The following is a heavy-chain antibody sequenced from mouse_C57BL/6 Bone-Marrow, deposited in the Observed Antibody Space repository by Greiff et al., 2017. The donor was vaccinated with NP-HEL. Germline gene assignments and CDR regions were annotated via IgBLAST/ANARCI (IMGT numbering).Heavy chain of an antibody. CDR3: ARRPSITTVWSMDY. Sequence: EVHLVESGPELVKPGASVKMSCKASGYTFTDYNMHWVKQSHGKSLEWIGYINPNNGGTSYNQKFKGKATLTVNKSSSTAYMELRSLTSEDSAVYYCARRPSITTVWSMDYWGQGTSVTVSS. V-gene: IGHV1-22*01. D-gene: IGHD1-1*01. CDR1: GYTFTDYN. CDR2: INPNNGGT. J-gene: IGHJ4*01.